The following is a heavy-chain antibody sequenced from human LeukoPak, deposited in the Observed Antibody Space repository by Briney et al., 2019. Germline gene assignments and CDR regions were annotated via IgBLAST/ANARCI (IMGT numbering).Heavy chain of an antibody. CDR3: AKPPEVGATVAYFDY. CDR1: GFTFSGDG. CDR2: ISFDGSNQ. Sequence: GGSLRLSCAASGFTFSGDGMHWVRQAPGKGLEWVALISFDGSNQYYADSVKGRFTISRDNSKNTLYLQMSSLRAEDTAVYYCAKPPEVGATVAYFDYWGQGTLVTVSS. D-gene: IGHD1-26*01. J-gene: IGHJ4*02. V-gene: IGHV3-30*18.